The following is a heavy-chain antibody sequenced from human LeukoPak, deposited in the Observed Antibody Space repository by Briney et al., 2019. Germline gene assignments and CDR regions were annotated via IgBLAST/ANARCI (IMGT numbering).Heavy chain of an antibody. Sequence: GGSLRLSCAASGFTFSSNGVHWVRQAPGKGLEWVAVISYDGSNKYYADSVKGRITVSRDNSKNTLYLQMNSLRAEDTAVYYCAKTPYYYYGMDVWGQGTTVTVSS. CDR1: GFTFSSNG. CDR2: ISYDGSNK. V-gene: IGHV3-30*18. J-gene: IGHJ6*02. CDR3: AKTPYYYYGMDV.